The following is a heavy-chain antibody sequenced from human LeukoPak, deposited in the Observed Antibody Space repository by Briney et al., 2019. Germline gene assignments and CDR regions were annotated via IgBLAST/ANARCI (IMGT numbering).Heavy chain of an antibody. V-gene: IGHV3-23*01. CDR2: ISGSGGST. CDR3: AKDKKYSYDSSGYPNDY. CDR1: GFTFSSYA. D-gene: IGHD3-22*01. J-gene: IGHJ4*02. Sequence: GGSLRLSCAASGFTFSSYAMSWVRQAPGKGLEWVSAISGSGGSTYYADSVKGRFTISRDNSKNTPYLQMNSLRAEDTAVYYCAKDKKYSYDSSGYPNDYWGQGTLVTVSS.